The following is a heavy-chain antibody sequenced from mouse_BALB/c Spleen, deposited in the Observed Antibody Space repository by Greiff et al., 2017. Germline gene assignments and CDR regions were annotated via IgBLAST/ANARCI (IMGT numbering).Heavy chain of an antibody. CDR3: ARGEGYYSPWFAY. D-gene: IGHD2-3*01. CDR1: GFSLTSYG. CDR2: IWAGGST. V-gene: IGHV2-9*02. J-gene: IGHJ3*01. Sequence: VKLEESGPGLVAPSQSLSITCTVSGFSLTSYGVHWVRQPPGKGLEWLGVIWAGGSTNYNSALMSRLSISKDNSKSQVFLKMNSLQTDDTAMYYCARGEGYYSPWFAYWGQGTLVTVSA.